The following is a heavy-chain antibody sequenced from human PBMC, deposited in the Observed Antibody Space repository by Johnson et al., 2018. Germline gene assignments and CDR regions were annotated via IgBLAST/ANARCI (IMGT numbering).Heavy chain of an antibody. Sequence: VQLVESGGGLVQPGGSLRLCCEASGFTFSSYDMPWVRQVTGKGLEWVSAIGTAGDPYYPSSVKGRFPISRENAKNSLYLQMNSLRAGDTAVYYCARGKGTTVTTNCAFDIWGQGTMVTVSS. CDR1: GFTFSSYD. CDR3: ARGKGTTVTTNCAFDI. D-gene: IGHD4-17*01. CDR2: IGTAGDP. V-gene: IGHV3-13*05. J-gene: IGHJ3*02.